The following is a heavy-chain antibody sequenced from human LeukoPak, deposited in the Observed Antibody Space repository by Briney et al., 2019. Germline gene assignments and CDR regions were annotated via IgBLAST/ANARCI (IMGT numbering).Heavy chain of an antibody. Sequence: PGGSLRLSCAASGFTVSSNYMSWVRQAPGKGLEWVSVIYSSGTTFYAYSVKGRFTISTDNSKNTLFLQMSGLRDDDTAVYYCARGAAFSGSYSLDFWGQGTLVTVSS. V-gene: IGHV3-53*01. CDR1: GFTVSSNY. J-gene: IGHJ4*02. CDR2: IYSSGTT. CDR3: ARGAAFSGSYSLDF. D-gene: IGHD1-26*01.